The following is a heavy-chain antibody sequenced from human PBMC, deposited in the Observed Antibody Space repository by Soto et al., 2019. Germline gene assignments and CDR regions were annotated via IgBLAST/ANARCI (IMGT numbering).Heavy chain of an antibody. CDR1: GFTCSNRA. J-gene: IGHJ6*02. D-gene: IGHD3-3*02. CDR3: ANGHHVWSVYSSHYGMSV. CDR2: ISGSGGST. Sequence: GESLRLSCAASGFTCSNRAMNWVRQAPGKGLEWVSGISGSGGSTSYGASVKGRFTISRDNSENTLYLQMNSLRADDTAVYFCANGHHVWSVYSSHYGMSVWGQGPTLTVS. V-gene: IGHV3-23*01.